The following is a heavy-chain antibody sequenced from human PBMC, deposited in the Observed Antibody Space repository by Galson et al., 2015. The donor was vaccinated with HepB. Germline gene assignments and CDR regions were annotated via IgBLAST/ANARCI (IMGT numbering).Heavy chain of an antibody. Sequence: QSGAEVKKPGESLKISCKGSGYSFTSYWIGWVRQMPGKGLEWTGIIYPGDSDTRYSPSFQGQVTISADKSISTAYLQWSSLKASDTAMYYCAGISSGSYFRPEAFDIWGQGTMVTVSS. CDR2: IYPGDSDT. CDR1: GYSFTSYW. J-gene: IGHJ3*02. D-gene: IGHD1-26*01. CDR3: AGISSGSYFRPEAFDI. V-gene: IGHV5-51*01.